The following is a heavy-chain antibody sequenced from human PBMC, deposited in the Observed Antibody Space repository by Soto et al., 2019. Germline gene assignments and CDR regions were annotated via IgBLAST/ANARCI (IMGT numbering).Heavy chain of an antibody. CDR1: GASISGFY. Sequence: NPSETLSLTCTVSGASISGFYWSWIRKSAGKGLEWIGRIYATGTTDYNPSLKSRVMMSVDTSKKQFPLKLRSVTAADTAVYYCVRDGTKTLRDWFDPWGQGISVTVS. D-gene: IGHD1-1*01. CDR2: IYATGTT. J-gene: IGHJ5*02. V-gene: IGHV4-4*07. CDR3: VRDGTKTLRDWFDP.